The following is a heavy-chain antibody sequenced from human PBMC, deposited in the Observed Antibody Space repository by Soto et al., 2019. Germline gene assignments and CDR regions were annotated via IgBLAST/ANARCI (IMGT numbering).Heavy chain of an antibody. D-gene: IGHD3-10*01. V-gene: IGHV4-59*01. J-gene: IGHJ4*02. CDR1: GGSISSYY. CDR2: IYYSGST. Sequence: PSETLSLTCTVSGGSISSYYWSWIRQPPGKGLEWIGYIYYSGSTNYNPSLKSRVTISVDTSKNQFSLKLSSVTAADTAVYYCAGAMVRGVMPLDYWGQGTLVTVSS. CDR3: AGAMVRGVMPLDY.